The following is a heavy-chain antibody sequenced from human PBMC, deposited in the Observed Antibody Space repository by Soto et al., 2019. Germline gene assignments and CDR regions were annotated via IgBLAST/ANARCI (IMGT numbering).Heavy chain of an antibody. J-gene: IGHJ6*02. CDR1: GGTFSSYA. CDR3: VTHLTTVTPQGMDV. Sequence: SVKVSCKASGGTFSSYAISWVRQAPGQGLEWMGGIIPIFGTANYAQKFQGRVTITADESTSTAYMELSSLRSEDTAVYYCVTHLTTVTPQGMDVWGQGTTVTVSS. CDR2: IIPIFGTA. V-gene: IGHV1-69*13. D-gene: IGHD4-4*01.